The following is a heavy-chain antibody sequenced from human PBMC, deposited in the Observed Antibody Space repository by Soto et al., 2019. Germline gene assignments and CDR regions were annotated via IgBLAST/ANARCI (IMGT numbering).Heavy chain of an antibody. CDR3: AKESITIFGVVITGVGMDV. CDR2: ISYDGSNK. D-gene: IGHD3-3*01. Sequence: LILSCAASGFTFSSYGMHWVRQAPGKGLEWVAVISYDGSNKYYADSVKGRFTISRDNSKNTLYLQMNSLRAEDTAVYYCAKESITIFGVVITGVGMDVWGQGTTVTVSS. CDR1: GFTFSSYG. V-gene: IGHV3-30*18. J-gene: IGHJ6*02.